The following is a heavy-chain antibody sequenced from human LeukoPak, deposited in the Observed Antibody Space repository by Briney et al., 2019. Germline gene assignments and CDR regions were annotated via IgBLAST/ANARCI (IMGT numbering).Heavy chain of an antibody. V-gene: IGHV4-59*01. D-gene: IGHD1-26*01. CDR3: ASGRPLGFDY. Sequence: PSETLPLTCTVSGDSISSYYWTWIRQPPGKGLEWIGYIYYSGTTNYNPSLKSRVTISVDTSKNQFPLKLSSVTAADTAVYYCASGRPLGFDYWGQGTLVTVSS. J-gene: IGHJ4*02. CDR2: IYYSGTT. CDR1: GDSISSYY.